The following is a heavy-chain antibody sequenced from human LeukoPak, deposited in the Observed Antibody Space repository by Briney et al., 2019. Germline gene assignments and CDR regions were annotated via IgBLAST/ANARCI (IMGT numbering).Heavy chain of an antibody. CDR2: IYYSGST. J-gene: IGHJ4*02. V-gene: IGHV4-39*01. CDR1: LNSISSSSYY. CDR3: ASRYYYDSSSYFVH. D-gene: IGHD3-22*01. Sequence: PSETLSLTCTVSLNSISSSSYYWGWIRQFPGKGLEWIGYIYYSGSTYYSSSLKSRVTISVDTSKNQFSLKLNSVTAADTAVYYCASRYYYDSSSYFVHWGQGTLVTVSS.